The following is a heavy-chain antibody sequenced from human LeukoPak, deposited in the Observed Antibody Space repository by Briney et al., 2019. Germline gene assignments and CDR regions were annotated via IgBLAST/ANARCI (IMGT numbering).Heavy chain of an antibody. CDR3: AREQSPEGMVRGEGYMDV. V-gene: IGHV1-2*02. D-gene: IGHD3-10*01. J-gene: IGHJ6*03. Sequence: GASVKVSCKASGYTFTGYYMHWVRQAPGQGLEWMGWINPNSGGTNYAQKFQGRVTMTRDTSISTAYMELSRLRSDDTAVYYCAREQSPEGMVRGEGYMDVWGKGTTVTVSS. CDR1: GYTFTGYY. CDR2: INPNSGGT.